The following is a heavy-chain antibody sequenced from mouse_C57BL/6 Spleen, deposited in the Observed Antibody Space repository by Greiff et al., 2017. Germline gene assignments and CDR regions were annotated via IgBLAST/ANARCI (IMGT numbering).Heavy chain of an antibody. CDR2: FHPYNDDT. CDR3: ARGDGSSFSRYIDV. CDR1: GYTFTTYP. D-gene: IGHD1-1*01. J-gene: IGHJ1*03. Sequence: VQLVESGAELVKPGASVKMSCKASGYTFTTYPIEWMKQNPGKSLEWIGNFHPYNDDTKYNEKFKGKATLTVEKSSSTVYLELSRLTSDDSAVYYCARGDGSSFSRYIDVWGTGTTVTVSS. V-gene: IGHV1-47*01.